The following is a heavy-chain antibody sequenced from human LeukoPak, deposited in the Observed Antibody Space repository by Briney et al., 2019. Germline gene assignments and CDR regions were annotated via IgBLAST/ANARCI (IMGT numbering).Heavy chain of an antibody. CDR2: IYPGDSDT. CDR3: ARWLRGEYYFDY. CDR1: GYSFTSYW. J-gene: IGHJ4*02. Sequence: GESLKISCMGYGYSFTSYWIGWVRQMPGKGLEWMGVIYPGDSDTRYSPSFQGQVAISADKSISTAYLQWSSQKASDTAMYYCARWLRGEYYFDYWGQGTLVTVSS. V-gene: IGHV5-51*01. D-gene: IGHD3-16*01.